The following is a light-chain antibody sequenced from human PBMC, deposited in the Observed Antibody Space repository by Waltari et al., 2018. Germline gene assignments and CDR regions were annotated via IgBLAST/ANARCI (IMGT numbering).Light chain of an antibody. Sequence: DIVMTQSPLSLPVTPGEAASISCRSSQSLLHRNGHNYLDWYLQKPGQSPQLLIYLGSNRASGVPDRFSGSGSGTEFTLKISRVEAEDVGVYYCMQSLQTPITFGGGTKVEIK. CDR3: MQSLQTPIT. J-gene: IGKJ4*01. CDR2: LGS. V-gene: IGKV2-28*01. CDR1: QSLLHRNGHNY.